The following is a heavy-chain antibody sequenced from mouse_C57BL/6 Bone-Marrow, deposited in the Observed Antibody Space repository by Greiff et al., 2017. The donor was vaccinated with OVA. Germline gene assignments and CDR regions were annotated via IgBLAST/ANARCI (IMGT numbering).Heavy chain of an antibody. CDR3: ARAGRMRWLRGFAY. CDR1: GYTFTSYW. CDR2: IDPDASYT. D-gene: IGHD6-5*01. J-gene: IGHJ3*01. Sequence: QVQLQQPGAELVMPGASVKLSCKASGYTFTSYWMHWVKQRPGQGLEWIGEIDPDASYTNYNQKLKGKSTLTVDKSSSTAYMQLSSLSSEDSAVYDCARAGRMRWLRGFAYWGQGTLVTVSA. V-gene: IGHV1-69*01.